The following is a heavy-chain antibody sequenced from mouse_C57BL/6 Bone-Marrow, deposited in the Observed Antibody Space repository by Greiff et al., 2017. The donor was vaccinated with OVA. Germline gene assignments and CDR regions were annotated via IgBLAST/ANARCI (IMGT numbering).Heavy chain of an antibody. CDR3: ASAVFAY. Sequence: QVQLQQPGAELVKPGASVKLSCKASGYTFTSYWMQWVKQRPGQGLEWIGEIDPSDSYTNYNQKFKGKATLTVETSSSTAYMKLSSLTSEDSAVYYCASAVFAYWGQGTLVTVSA. J-gene: IGHJ3*01. CDR2: IDPSDSYT. CDR1: GYTFTSYW. V-gene: IGHV1-50*01.